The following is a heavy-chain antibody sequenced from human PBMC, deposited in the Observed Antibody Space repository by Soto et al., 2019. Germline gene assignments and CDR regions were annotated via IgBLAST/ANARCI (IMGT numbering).Heavy chain of an antibody. J-gene: IGHJ3*02. V-gene: IGHV3-23*01. CDR1: GFTFSSYA. CDR3: AKDHLVTTAGDDAFDI. CDR2: ISGSGGST. Sequence: EVQLLESGGGLVQPGGSLRLSCAASGFTFSSYAMSWVRQAPGKGLAWVSAISGSGGSTYYADSVQGRFTISRDNSKNTLYLQMNSLRAEDTAVYYCAKDHLVTTAGDDAFDIWGQGTMVTVSS. D-gene: IGHD4-17*01.